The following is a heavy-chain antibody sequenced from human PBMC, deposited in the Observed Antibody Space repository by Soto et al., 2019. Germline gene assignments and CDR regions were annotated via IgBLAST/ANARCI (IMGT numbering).Heavy chain of an antibody. V-gene: IGHV1-46*01. CDR1: GYTFTSYY. CDR3: ARDVGGYCTNGVCYLDY. J-gene: IGHJ4*02. D-gene: IGHD2-8*01. Sequence: QVQLVQSGAEVKKPGASVKVSCKASGYTFTSYYMHWVRQAPGQGLEWMGIINPSGGSTSYAQKFQCRVTMTRDTSSSTVYMELSSLRSEDTAVYYCARDVGGYCTNGVCYLDYWGQGTLVTVSS. CDR2: INPSGGST.